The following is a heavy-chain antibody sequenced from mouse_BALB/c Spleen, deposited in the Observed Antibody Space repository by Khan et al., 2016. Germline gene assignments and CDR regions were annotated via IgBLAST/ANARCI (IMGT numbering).Heavy chain of an antibody. D-gene: IGHD2-12*01. CDR1: GYSITSDYA. Sequence: EVQLQESGPGLVKPSQSLSLTCTVTGYSITSDYAWNWIRQFPGNKLEWMGYISYSGSTSYNPSLKSRISITRDTSKNQFFLQLNSVTTEDTATYYCARRCYYYAMDYWGQGTSVTVSS. V-gene: IGHV3-2*02. J-gene: IGHJ4*01. CDR3: ARRCYYYAMDY. CDR2: ISYSGST.